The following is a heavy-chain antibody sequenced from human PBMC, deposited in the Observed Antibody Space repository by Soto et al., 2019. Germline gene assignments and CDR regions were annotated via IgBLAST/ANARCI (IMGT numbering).Heavy chain of an antibody. CDR1: GGSISSGGYY. CDR2: IYYSGST. J-gene: IGHJ1*01. V-gene: IGHV4-31*03. Sequence: PSETLSLTCTVSGGSISSGGYYWSWIRQHPGKGLEWIGYIYYSGSTYYNPSLKSRVTISVDTSKNQFSLKLSSVTAADTAVYYCASVYDSSGYYYVPYFQHWGQGTLVTVSS. CDR3: ASVYDSSGYYYVPYFQH. D-gene: IGHD3-22*01.